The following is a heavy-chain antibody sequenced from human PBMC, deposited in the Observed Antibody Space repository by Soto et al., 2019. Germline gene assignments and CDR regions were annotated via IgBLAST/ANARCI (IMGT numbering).Heavy chain of an antibody. CDR2: IYYSGST. CDR1: GGSISSYY. Sequence: PSETLSLTCTVSGGSISSYYWSWIRQPPGKGLEWIGYIYYSGSTNYNPSLKSRVTISVDTSKNQFSLKLSSVTAADTAVYYCARHGGCSSTSCYAHFDYWGQGTLVTVSS. J-gene: IGHJ4*02. V-gene: IGHV4-59*01. D-gene: IGHD2-2*01. CDR3: ARHGGCSSTSCYAHFDY.